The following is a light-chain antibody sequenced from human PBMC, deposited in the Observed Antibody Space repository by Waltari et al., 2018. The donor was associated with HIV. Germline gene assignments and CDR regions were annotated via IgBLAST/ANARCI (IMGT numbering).Light chain of an antibody. V-gene: IGLV2-14*01. Sequence: QSALTQPASVSGSPGQSITISCTGASSDIGNYKNVSWYQHHPGIAPKLIIYEDNNRPSGVSNRCSGSKSGKTASLTISGLQAEDESDYYCSSYTDSSVIFGGGTKVTVL. CDR1: SSDIGNYKN. CDR2: EDN. J-gene: IGLJ2*01. CDR3: SSYTDSSVI.